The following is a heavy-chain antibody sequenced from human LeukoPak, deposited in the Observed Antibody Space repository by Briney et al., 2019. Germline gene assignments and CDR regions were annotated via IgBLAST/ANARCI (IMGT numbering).Heavy chain of an antibody. CDR1: GGSISSGGYS. CDR2: IYHSGST. CDR3: ARGSAVAGTGVDY. J-gene: IGHJ4*02. V-gene: IGHV4-30-2*01. D-gene: IGHD6-19*01. Sequence: SETLSLTCAVSGGSISSGGYSWSWIRQPPGKGLEWIGYIYHSGSTYYNPSLKSRVTISVDRSKNQFSLKLSSVTAADTAVYYSARGSAVAGTGVDYWGQGTLVTVSS.